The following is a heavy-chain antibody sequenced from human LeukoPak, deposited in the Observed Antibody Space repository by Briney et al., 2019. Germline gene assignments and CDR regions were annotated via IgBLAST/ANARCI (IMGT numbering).Heavy chain of an antibody. J-gene: IGHJ4*02. CDR3: AKNRGGRYYSGSDY. V-gene: IGHV3-23*01. CDR2: VRGGDAGT. D-gene: IGHD1-26*01. CDR1: GFTFSSYA. Sequence: GGSLRLSCAASGFTFSSYAMNWVRQAPGKGLEWVSAVRGGDAGTSYADSVKGRFTISRDNSKNTLYLQMNSLRADDTAVYYCAKNRGGRYYSGSDYWGQGTLVTVPS.